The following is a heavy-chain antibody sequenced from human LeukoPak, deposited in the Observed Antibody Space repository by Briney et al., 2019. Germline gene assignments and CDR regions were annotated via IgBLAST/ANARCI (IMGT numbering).Heavy chain of an antibody. V-gene: IGHV1-2*06. Sequence: ASVKVSCKVVAYDFTGYHIHWVRQAPGQGPEWMGRLNPNTGHAVYAFKFQGRVTITRDTSSSTAYMEVTRLTSDDTALYYCAKGRDGADRIILWGQGTLVTVSS. J-gene: IGHJ4*02. CDR2: LNPNTGHA. CDR3: AKGRDGADRIIL. CDR1: AYDFTGYH. D-gene: IGHD5-24*01.